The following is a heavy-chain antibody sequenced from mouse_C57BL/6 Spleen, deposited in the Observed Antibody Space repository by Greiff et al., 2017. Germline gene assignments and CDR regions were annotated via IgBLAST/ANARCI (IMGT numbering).Heavy chain of an antibody. V-gene: IGHV5-17*01. Sequence: DVQLVESGGGLVKPGGSLKLSCAASGFTFSDYGMHWVRQAPEKGLEWVTYISSGSSNIYYADTVKGRFTISRDNAKNTLFLQMTSLRSEDTAMYYCARANWYYFDYWGQGTTLTVSS. CDR3: ARANWYYFDY. D-gene: IGHD4-1*01. CDR1: GFTFSDYG. J-gene: IGHJ2*01. CDR2: ISSGSSNI.